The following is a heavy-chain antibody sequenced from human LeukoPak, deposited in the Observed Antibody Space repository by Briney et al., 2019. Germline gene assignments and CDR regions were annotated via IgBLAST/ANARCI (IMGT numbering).Heavy chain of an antibody. CDR3: ARVLGSSSVYYYYYMDV. J-gene: IGHJ6*03. CDR1: GYTFTGYY. V-gene: IGHV1-2*02. D-gene: IGHD6-6*01. Sequence: ASVKVSCTASGYTFTGYYMHWVRQAPGQGLEWMGCINPNSGGTNYAQKFQGRVTMTRDTSISTAYMELSRLRSDDTAVYYCARVLGSSSVYYYYYMDVWGKGTTVTVSS. CDR2: INPNSGGT.